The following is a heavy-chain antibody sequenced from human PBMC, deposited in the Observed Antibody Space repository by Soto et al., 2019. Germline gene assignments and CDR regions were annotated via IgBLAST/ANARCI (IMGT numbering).Heavy chain of an antibody. J-gene: IGHJ6*02. CDR2: ISAYNGNT. CDR1: GYTFTSYA. V-gene: IGHV1-18*04. D-gene: IGHD6-13*01. Sequence: QVQLVQSGAEVKKPGASVKVSCKASGYTFTSYAISWVRQAPGQGLEGMGWISAYNGNTNYAQKLQGIVTMHPDTSSARGDMERRSLRSAVTAVYYCVLGVQQVDLELLCYYYYYGMEYWCRGTTVTVSS. CDR3: VLGVQQVDLELLCYYYYYGMEY.